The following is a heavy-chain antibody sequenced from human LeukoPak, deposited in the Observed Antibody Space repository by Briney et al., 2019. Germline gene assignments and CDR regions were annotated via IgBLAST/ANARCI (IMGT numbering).Heavy chain of an antibody. Sequence: GGSLRLSCAASGFTFSSYAMSWVRQAPGKGLEWVSAISGSGGSTYYADSVKGRFTISRDNSKNTLYLQMNTLRAEDTAVCYCARAHSSGWYVDAFDIWGQGTMVTVSS. D-gene: IGHD6-19*01. CDR3: ARAHSSGWYVDAFDI. J-gene: IGHJ3*02. CDR1: GFTFSSYA. CDR2: ISGSGGST. V-gene: IGHV3-23*01.